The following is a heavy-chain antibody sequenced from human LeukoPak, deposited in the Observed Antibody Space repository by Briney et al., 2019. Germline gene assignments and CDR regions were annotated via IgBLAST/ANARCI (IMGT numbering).Heavy chain of an antibody. Sequence: PSETLSLTCTVSGGSISSYYWSWIRQPPGKGLEWIGYIYYSGSTNYNPSLKSRVTISVDTSKNQFSLKLSSVTAADTAVYYRAREYSYGRLDYWGQGTLVTVSS. J-gene: IGHJ4*02. CDR3: AREYSYGRLDY. CDR1: GGSISSYY. CDR2: IYYSGST. V-gene: IGHV4-59*01. D-gene: IGHD5-18*01.